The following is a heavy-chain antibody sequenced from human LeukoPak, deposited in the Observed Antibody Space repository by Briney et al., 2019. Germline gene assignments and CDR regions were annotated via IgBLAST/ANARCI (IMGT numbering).Heavy chain of an antibody. CDR2: ISGSSGYI. D-gene: IGHD3-22*01. J-gene: IGHJ4*02. CDR1: GFTFSSYT. Sequence: GGSLRLSCATSGFTFSSYTMNWVRQAPGKGLEWVSSISGSSGYIYYADSVKGRFTISRDNAKNSLYLQMNGPRAEDTAMYYCARGTSSSGYYSFDSWGQGTLVTVSS. CDR3: ARGTSSSGYYSFDS. V-gene: IGHV3-21*01.